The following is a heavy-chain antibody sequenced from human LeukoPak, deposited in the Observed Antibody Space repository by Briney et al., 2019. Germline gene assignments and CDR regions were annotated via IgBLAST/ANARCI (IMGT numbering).Heavy chain of an antibody. Sequence: GGSLRLSCAASGFTFSSYAMSWVHQAPGKGLEWVSAISGSGGSTYYADSVKGRFTISRDNSKNTLYLQMNSLRAEDTAVYYCASFYYDFWSGYPDAFDIWGQGTMVTVSS. CDR3: ASFYYDFWSGYPDAFDI. D-gene: IGHD3-3*01. CDR1: GFTFSSYA. J-gene: IGHJ3*02. CDR2: ISGSGGST. V-gene: IGHV3-23*01.